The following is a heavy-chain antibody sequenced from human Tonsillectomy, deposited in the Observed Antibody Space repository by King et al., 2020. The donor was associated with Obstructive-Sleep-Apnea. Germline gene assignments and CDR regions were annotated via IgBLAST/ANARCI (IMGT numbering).Heavy chain of an antibody. J-gene: IGHJ4*02. V-gene: IGHV4-59*01. D-gene: IGHD4-11*01. Sequence: QLQESGPGLVKPSETLSLTCTVSGGSISSYYWSWIRQPPGKGLEWIGYIYYSGSTNYNPSLKSRVTISVDTSKNQFSLKLSSVTAADTAVYYCARVNGSTVTTIGIGVPFDYWGQGTLVTVSS. CDR1: GGSISSYY. CDR3: ARVNGSTVTTIGIGVPFDY. CDR2: IYYSGST.